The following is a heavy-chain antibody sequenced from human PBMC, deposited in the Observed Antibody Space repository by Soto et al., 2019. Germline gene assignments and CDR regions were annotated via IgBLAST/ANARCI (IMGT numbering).Heavy chain of an antibody. V-gene: IGHV3-30-3*01. D-gene: IGHD3-10*01. CDR1: GFAFSNYA. CDR2: ISHDGSDE. J-gene: IGHJ6*01. CDR3: ARSAGLLWFGESSSHGLGV. Sequence: QVQLFESGGGVVQPGRSLRLSCAASGFAFSNYAFHWVRQAPGRGLEWVAVISHDGSDEFYAGSVKGRFIVSRDNSKSTVSLRMNSLSGEDTGIYFCARSAGLLWFGESSSHGLGVWGQGTTVAVSS.